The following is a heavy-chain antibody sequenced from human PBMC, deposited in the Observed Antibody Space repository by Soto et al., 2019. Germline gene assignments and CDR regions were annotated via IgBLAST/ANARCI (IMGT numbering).Heavy chain of an antibody. CDR1: GVTLSIYA. J-gene: IGHJ4*02. D-gene: IGHD2-2*01. V-gene: IGHV3-23*01. Sequence: PWGSLKLACAASGVTLSIYAMSWVRQAPGKGLEWVSAISGSGGSTYYADSVKGRFTISRDNSKNTLYLQMNSLRAEDTAVYYCAKGHILGGYAPFAYWGQGTLVTVSS. CDR3: AKGHILGGYAPFAY. CDR2: ISGSGGST.